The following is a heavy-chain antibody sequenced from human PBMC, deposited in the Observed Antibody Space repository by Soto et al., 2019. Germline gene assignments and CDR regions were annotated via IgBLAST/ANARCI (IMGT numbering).Heavy chain of an antibody. D-gene: IGHD3-3*01. CDR1: GFTFSSYA. Sequence: GGSLRLSCAASGFTFSSYAMSWVRQAPGKGLEWVSAISGSGGSTYYADSVKGRFTISRDNSKNTLYLQMNSLRAEDTAVYYCAKDYDFWSGYSKLKDAFDIWGQGTMVTVSS. CDR2: ISGSGGST. CDR3: AKDYDFWSGYSKLKDAFDI. V-gene: IGHV3-23*01. J-gene: IGHJ3*02.